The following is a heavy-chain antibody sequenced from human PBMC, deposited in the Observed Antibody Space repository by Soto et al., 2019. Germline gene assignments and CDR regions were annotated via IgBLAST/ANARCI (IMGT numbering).Heavy chain of an antibody. CDR3: ARVHCNSTTCHVFDY. V-gene: IGHV4-4*02. J-gene: IGHJ4*02. CDR1: GDSISTTNW. D-gene: IGHD2-2*01. Sequence: PSETLSLTCAVSGDSISTTNWWTWVRQPPGKGLEWIGEIHHSGNTNSNPSLKSRVIISVDKSKNQFSLDLTSVTAADTAVYYCARVHCNSTTCHVFDYWGQGTLVTVSS. CDR2: IHHSGNT.